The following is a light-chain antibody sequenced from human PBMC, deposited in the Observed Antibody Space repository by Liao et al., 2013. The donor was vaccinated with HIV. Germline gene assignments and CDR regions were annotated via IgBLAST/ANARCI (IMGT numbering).Light chain of an antibody. CDR3: QAWDTITFYV. J-gene: IGLJ1*01. CDR1: ELGHKY. CDR2: HDD. Sequence: SYALTQPPSVSVSPGQTATITCSGHELGHKYVSWYQQRPGLSPVLVIYHDDRRPSGIPERFSGSNSGNTATLTISGTQAMDEADYYCQAWDTITFYVFGTGTKVTVL. V-gene: IGLV3-1*01.